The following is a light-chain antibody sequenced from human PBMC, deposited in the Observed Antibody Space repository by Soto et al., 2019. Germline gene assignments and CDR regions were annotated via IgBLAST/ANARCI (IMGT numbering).Light chain of an antibody. CDR3: GTWDTSLSAWV. J-gene: IGLJ3*02. CDR2: DNN. Sequence: QSVLTQPPSVSAAPGQAVTISCSGSSSNIGNNYVSWFQHLPGTAPKLLIYDNNKRPSGIHGRFSGSRSGTSATLGITGLQTGDEADYYCGTWDTSLSAWVFGGGTKLTVL. CDR1: SSNIGNNY. V-gene: IGLV1-51*01.